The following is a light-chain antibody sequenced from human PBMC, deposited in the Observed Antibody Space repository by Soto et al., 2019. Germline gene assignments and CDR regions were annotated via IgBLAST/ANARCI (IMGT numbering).Light chain of an antibody. CDR1: QSVSNNY. Sequence: EIVLTQSRGTLSLSPGERATLSCRASQSVSNNYLAWYQQKPGQAPRLLIYGASNRATGISDRFSGSGSGTDFTLTISRLQSEDFAIYHCQQYNNWPLTFGGVTKVDSK. J-gene: IGKJ4*01. V-gene: IGKV3-20*01. CDR2: GAS. CDR3: QQYNNWPLT.